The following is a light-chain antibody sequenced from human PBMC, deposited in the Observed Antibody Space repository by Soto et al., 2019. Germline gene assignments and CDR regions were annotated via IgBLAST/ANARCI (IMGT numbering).Light chain of an antibody. J-gene: IGKJ2*01. Sequence: GGRDTITCRASQGIRNDLAWYQQKPGKAPKLLIYAASSLQSGVSSRFSGSGSGTDFTLTISSLQPEDFATYYCLQDYYYPYTFGQGTKVDIK. V-gene: IGKV1-6*01. CDR2: AAS. CDR3: LQDYYYPYT. CDR1: QGIRND.